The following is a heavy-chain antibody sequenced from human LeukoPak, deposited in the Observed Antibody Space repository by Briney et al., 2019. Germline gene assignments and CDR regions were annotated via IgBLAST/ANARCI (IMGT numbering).Heavy chain of an antibody. Sequence: GGSLRLSCAASGFTFSSYSMNWVRQAPGKGLEWVSSISSSSSYIYYADSVKGRFTISRDNAKNSLYLQMNSLRAEDTAVYYCAIVGAAAGTPVDYWGQGTLVTVSS. D-gene: IGHD6-13*01. CDR1: GFTFSSYS. CDR2: ISSSSSYI. V-gene: IGHV3-21*01. CDR3: AIVGAAAGTPVDY. J-gene: IGHJ4*02.